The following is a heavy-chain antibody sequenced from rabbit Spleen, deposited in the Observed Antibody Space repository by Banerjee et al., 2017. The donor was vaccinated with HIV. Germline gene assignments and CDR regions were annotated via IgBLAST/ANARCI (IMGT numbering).Heavy chain of an antibody. CDR3: ARDTITDSWDHFNL. CDR1: GFSFSGSYA. D-gene: IGHD4-2*01. J-gene: IGHJ4*01. CDR2: IYTGSSGST. V-gene: IGHV1S45*01. Sequence: QEQLLESGGGLVQPEGTLTLTCTASGFSFSGSYAMCWVRQAPGKGLEWIACIYTGSSGSTYYASWAKGRFTISKTSSTTVTLQMTSLTAADTATYFCARDTITDSWDHFNLWGPGTLVTVS.